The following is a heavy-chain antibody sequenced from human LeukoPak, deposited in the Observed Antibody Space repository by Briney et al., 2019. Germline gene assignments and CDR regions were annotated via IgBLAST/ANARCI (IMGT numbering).Heavy chain of an antibody. CDR3: ARAGQQLVLGEVVNWFDP. V-gene: IGHV1-8*03. CDR2: MNPNSGNT. D-gene: IGHD6-13*01. CDR1: GYTFTSYD. Sequence: ASVKVSCKASGYTFTSYDINWVRQATGQGLEWMGWMNPNSGNTGYAQKFQGRVTITRNTSISTAYMELSSLRSEDTAVYYCARAGQQLVLGEVVNWFDPWGQGTLVTVSS. J-gene: IGHJ5*02.